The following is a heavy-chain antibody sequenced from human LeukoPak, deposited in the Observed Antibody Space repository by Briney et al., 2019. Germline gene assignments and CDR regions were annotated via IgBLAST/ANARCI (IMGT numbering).Heavy chain of an antibody. D-gene: IGHD6-19*01. V-gene: IGHV1-18*04. J-gene: IGHJ4*02. CDR3: ARVGEWLLLNDY. CDR1: GYSFTDYF. CDR2: ISAYNGNT. Sequence: ASVKVSCKSSGYSFTDYFLHWVRQAPGQRLEWMGWISAYNGNTNYAQKLQGRVTMTTDTSTSTAYMELRSLRSDDTAVYYCARVGEWLLLNDYWGQGTLVTVSS.